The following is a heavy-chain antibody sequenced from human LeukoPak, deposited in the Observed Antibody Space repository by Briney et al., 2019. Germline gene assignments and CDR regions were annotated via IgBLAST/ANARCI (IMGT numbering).Heavy chain of an antibody. CDR2: IGNNGGGI. Sequence: PGGSLRLSCAASGFTVSTYTMYWVRHPPGKRLEWVSIIGNNGGGIHYADSVKGRFTISRDNFKNALYLQMNSLRVEDTAVYYCAIDPNWGTHSWGQGVLVTVSS. J-gene: IGHJ4*02. CDR3: AIDPNWGTHS. V-gene: IGHV3-23*01. D-gene: IGHD7-27*01. CDR1: GFTVSTYT.